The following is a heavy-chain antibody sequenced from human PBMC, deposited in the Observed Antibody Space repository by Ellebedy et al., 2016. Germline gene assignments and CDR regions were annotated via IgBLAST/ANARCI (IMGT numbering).Heavy chain of an antibody. CDR3: ASHMGLPQYSSSWYRWYGMDV. CDR1: GGSISSSNW. D-gene: IGHD6-13*01. Sequence: SETLSLTCAVSGGSISSSNWWSWVRQPPGKGLEWIGEIYHSGSTNYNPSLKSRVTISVDKSKNQFSLKLSSVTAADTAVYYCASHMGLPQYSSSWYRWYGMDVWGQGTTVTVSS. CDR2: IYHSGST. J-gene: IGHJ6*02. V-gene: IGHV4-4*02.